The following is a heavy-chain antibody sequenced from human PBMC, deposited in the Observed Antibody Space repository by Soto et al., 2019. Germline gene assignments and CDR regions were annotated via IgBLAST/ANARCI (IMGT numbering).Heavy chain of an antibody. CDR1: GFTFSSYA. Sequence: GGSLRLSCAASGFTFSSYAMSWVRQAPGKGLEWVSAISGSGGSTYYADSVKGRFTISRDNSKNTLYLQMGSLRAEDMAVYYCARGIDSSPSSGFDYWGQGTLVTVSS. V-gene: IGHV3-23*01. CDR3: ARGIDSSPSSGFDY. CDR2: ISGSGGST. J-gene: IGHJ4*02. D-gene: IGHD6-13*01.